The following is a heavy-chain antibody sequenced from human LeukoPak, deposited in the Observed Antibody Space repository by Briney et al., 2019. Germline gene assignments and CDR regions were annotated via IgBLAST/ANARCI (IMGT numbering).Heavy chain of an antibody. CDR1: GGSISSYY. J-gene: IGHJ6*03. Sequence: PSETLSLTCTVSGGSISSYYWSWIRQPPGKGLEWIGYIYYSGSTNYNPSLKSRVTISVDTSKNQFSLKLSSVTAADTAVYYCARAYSSSWHYYYYYMDVWGKGTTVTISS. CDR2: IYYSGST. D-gene: IGHD6-13*01. V-gene: IGHV4-59*01. CDR3: ARAYSSSWHYYYYYMDV.